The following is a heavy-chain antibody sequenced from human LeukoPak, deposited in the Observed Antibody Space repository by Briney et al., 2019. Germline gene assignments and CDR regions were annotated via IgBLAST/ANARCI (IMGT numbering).Heavy chain of an antibody. CDR3: AKDRKLEYYYDSSGPGGDAFDI. Sequence: PGGSLRLSCAASGFTFSSYWMHGVRQAPGKGLVWVSRINSDGSRTNYADSVKGRFTISRDNAKNTLYLQMNSLRAEDTAVYYCAKDRKLEYYYDSSGPGGDAFDIWGQGTMVTVSS. D-gene: IGHD3-22*01. CDR1: GFTFSSYW. J-gene: IGHJ3*02. V-gene: IGHV3-74*01. CDR2: INSDGSRT.